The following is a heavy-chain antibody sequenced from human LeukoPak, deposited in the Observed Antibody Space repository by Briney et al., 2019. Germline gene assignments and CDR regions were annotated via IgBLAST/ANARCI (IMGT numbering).Heavy chain of an antibody. CDR2: IIPIFGTA. CDR1: GGTFSSYA. CDR3: ARGEYDFWSGYSPNWFDP. J-gene: IGHJ5*02. D-gene: IGHD3-3*01. V-gene: IGHV1-69*13. Sequence: ASVKVSCKASGGTFSSYAISWVRQAPGQGLEWMGGIIPIFGTASYAQKFQGGVTITADESTSTAYMELSSLRSEDTAVYYCARGEYDFWSGYSPNWFDPWGQGTLVTVSS.